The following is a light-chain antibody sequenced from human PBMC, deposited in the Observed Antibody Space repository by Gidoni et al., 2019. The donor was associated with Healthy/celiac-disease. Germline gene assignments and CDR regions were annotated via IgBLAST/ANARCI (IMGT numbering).Light chain of an antibody. V-gene: IGLV2-14*01. J-gene: IGLJ2*01. CDR2: EVS. CDR1: SSDFGGYNY. CDR3: SSYTTSSTRV. Sequence: QSALTQPASVSGSPGQSITISCTGTSSDFGGYNYVSWYQQHPGKAPKLMIYEVSNRPSGVSNRFSGSKSGNTASRTISGLQGEDEADYYCSSYTTSSTRVFGGGTKLTVL.